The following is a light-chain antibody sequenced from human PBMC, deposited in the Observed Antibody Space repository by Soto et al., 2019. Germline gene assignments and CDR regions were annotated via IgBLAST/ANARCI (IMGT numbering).Light chain of an antibody. CDR3: QQYNSYSWT. V-gene: IGKV1-5*03. Sequence: DIQMTQSTSTLSVSFGDRVTITCGASQSISSWLAWYQQKQGKAPKLLIYKASSLESGVPSRFSGSGYGTEFNLTISSLQTDDFATYYCQQYNSYSWTFGQGTKVDIK. CDR2: KAS. J-gene: IGKJ1*01. CDR1: QSISSW.